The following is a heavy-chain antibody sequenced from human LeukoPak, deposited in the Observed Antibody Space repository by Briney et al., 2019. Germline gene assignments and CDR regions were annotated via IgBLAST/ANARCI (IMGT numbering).Heavy chain of an antibody. Sequence: ASVKVSCKASGYTFTSYGISWVRQAPGQGLEWMGWISAYNGNTNYAQKLQGRVTMTTDTSTSTAYMELRSLRSDDTAVYYCARGGYYDFWSGYKIIDYWGQGTLVTVSS. CDR3: ARGGYYDFWSGYKIIDY. V-gene: IGHV1-18*01. D-gene: IGHD3-3*01. CDR1: GYTFTSYG. J-gene: IGHJ4*02. CDR2: ISAYNGNT.